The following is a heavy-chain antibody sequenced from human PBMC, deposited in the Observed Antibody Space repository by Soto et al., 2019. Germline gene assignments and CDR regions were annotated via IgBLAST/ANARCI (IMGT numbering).Heavy chain of an antibody. CDR3: ARQNSYLRLGDIYGMDV. J-gene: IGHJ6*02. CDR2: INPNSGGT. D-gene: IGHD3-16*01. Sequence: ASVKVSCKASGYTFTGHYMHWVRQAPGQGLEWMGWINPNSGGTNYAQKFQGRVTMTRDTSISTAYMELSRLRSDDTAVYYCARQNSYLRLGDIYGMDVWGQGTTVTVSS. V-gene: IGHV1-2*02. CDR1: GYTFTGHY.